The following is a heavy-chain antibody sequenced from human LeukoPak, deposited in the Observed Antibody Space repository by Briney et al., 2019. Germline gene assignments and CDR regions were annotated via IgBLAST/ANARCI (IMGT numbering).Heavy chain of an antibody. V-gene: IGHV1-69*06. D-gene: IGHD6-13*01. CDR1: GGTFSSYA. CDR2: IIPIFGTA. Sequence: SVKVSCKASGGTFSSYAISWARQAPGQGLEWMGGIIPIFGTANYAQKFQGRVTITADKSTSTAYMELSSLRSEDTAVYYCASSSSWSADAFDIWGQGTMVTVSS. J-gene: IGHJ3*02. CDR3: ASSSSWSADAFDI.